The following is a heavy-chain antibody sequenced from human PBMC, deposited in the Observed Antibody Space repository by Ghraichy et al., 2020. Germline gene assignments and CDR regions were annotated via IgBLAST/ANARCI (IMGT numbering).Heavy chain of an antibody. V-gene: IGHV1-46*01. CDR2: INRSGGST. CDR1: GYTFTSYH. Sequence: ASVKVSCKASGYTFTSYHMHWVRQAPGQGLEWMGKINRSGGSTSYAQKFQDRVTMTRDTSTSTIYMELSSLSSEDTAVYYCAREAGVQWDPFDYWGQGTLVTV. J-gene: IGHJ4*02. CDR3: AREAGVQWDPFDY. D-gene: IGHD1-26*01.